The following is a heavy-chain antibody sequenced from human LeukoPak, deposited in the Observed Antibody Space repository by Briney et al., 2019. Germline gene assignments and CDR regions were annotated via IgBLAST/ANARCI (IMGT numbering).Heavy chain of an antibody. Sequence: SVKVSCKASGGTFSSYAISWVRQAPGQGLEWMGRIIPILGIANYAQKFQGRVTITADRSTSTAYMELSSLRSEDTAVYYCARVKPGTEYCSGGSCAPNLYYYYGMDVWGQGTTVTVSS. D-gene: IGHD2-15*01. CDR1: GGTFSSYA. CDR2: IIPILGIA. CDR3: ARVKPGTEYCSGGSCAPNLYYYYGMDV. J-gene: IGHJ6*02. V-gene: IGHV1-69*04.